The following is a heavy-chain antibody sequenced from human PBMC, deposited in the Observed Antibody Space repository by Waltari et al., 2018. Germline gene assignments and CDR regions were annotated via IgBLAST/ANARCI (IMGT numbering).Heavy chain of an antibody. V-gene: IGHV1-69*08. Sequence: QVQLVQSGAEVKKPGSSVKVSCKASGGTFSSYAISWVRQAPGQGLEWMGRIIPIFGTANYAQKFQGRVTITADKSTSTAYMELSSLRSEDTAVYYCARGGRSYSGYDFYAFDIWGQGTMVTVSS. CDR1: GGTFSSYA. D-gene: IGHD5-12*01. J-gene: IGHJ3*02. CDR2: IIPIFGTA. CDR3: ARGGRSYSGYDFYAFDI.